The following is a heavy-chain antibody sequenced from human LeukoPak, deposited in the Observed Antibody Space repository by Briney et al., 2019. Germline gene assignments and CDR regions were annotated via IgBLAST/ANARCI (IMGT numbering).Heavy chain of an antibody. Sequence: GGSPRLSCAASGFTFSSYEMTWVRQAPGKGLEWVSYISSSGSTIYYADSVKGRFTISRDNAKNSLYLQMNSLRAEDTAVYYCARGVDDIAVAGHFDYWGQGTLVTVSS. CDR1: GFTFSSYE. J-gene: IGHJ4*02. D-gene: IGHD6-19*01. CDR3: ARGVDDIAVAGHFDY. V-gene: IGHV3-48*03. CDR2: ISSSGSTI.